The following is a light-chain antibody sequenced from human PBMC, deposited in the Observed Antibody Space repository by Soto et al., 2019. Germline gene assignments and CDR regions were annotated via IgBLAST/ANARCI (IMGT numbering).Light chain of an antibody. CDR2: EVI. J-gene: IGLJ3*02. CDR3: DSYTRDSTWV. CDR1: SSDVGGYNY. V-gene: IGLV2-14*01. Sequence: QSALTQPASVSGSPGQSITISCTGTSSDVGGYNYVSWYQHHPGKAPKLIIYEVIHRPSGISNRFSGSKSGNTASLTISGLQAEDEADYYCDSYTRDSTWVFGGGTKLTV.